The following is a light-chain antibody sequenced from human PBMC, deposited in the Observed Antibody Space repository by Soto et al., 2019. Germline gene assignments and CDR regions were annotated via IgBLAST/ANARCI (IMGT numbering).Light chain of an antibody. J-gene: IGLJ3*02. Sequence: QLVLTQSPSASASLGASVKLTCTLSSGHSSYAIAWHQQQPEKGPRYLMKLNSDGSHSKGDGIPDRFSGSSSGAERYLTISSLRSEDEADYYCQTWGTGIQVFGGGTKLTVL. CDR3: QTWGTGIQV. CDR1: SGHSSYA. V-gene: IGLV4-69*01. CDR2: LNSDGSH.